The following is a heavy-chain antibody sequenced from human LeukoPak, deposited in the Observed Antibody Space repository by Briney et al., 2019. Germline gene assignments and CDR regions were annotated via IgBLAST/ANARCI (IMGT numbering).Heavy chain of an antibody. CDR1: GGSISSYY. D-gene: IGHD6-13*01. J-gene: IGHJ6*02. CDR2: NYTSGST. V-gene: IGHV4-4*07. CDR3: ARDTIAAAGTHYYYGMDV. Sequence: SETLSLTCTVSGGSISSYYWSWIRQPAGKGLEWIGRNYTSGSTNYNPSLKSRVTMSVDTSKNQFSLKLSSVTAADTAVYYCARDTIAAAGTHYYYGMDVWGQGTTVTVSS.